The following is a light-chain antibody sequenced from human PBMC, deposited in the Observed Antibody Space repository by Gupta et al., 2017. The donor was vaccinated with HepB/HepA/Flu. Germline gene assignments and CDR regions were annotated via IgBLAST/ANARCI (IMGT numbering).Light chain of an antibody. CDR3: QHYPILPYT. CDR1: QDISKY. Sequence: DLQMTQSPSSLSASVGDRVTITCQASQDISKYLDCCQQKPGKAPNVLIFDEFNLERGVPSEFSGGTSATDFTFTISSLQPEDIATYYCQHYPILPYTFGQGTKLEIK. V-gene: IGKV1-33*01. J-gene: IGKJ2*01. CDR2: DEF.